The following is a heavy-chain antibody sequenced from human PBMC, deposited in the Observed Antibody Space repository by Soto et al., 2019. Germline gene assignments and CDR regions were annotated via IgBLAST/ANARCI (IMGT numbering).Heavy chain of an antibody. Sequence: SETLSLTCTVSGGSIISYYWSWILQPPGKGLEWIGYIYYSGSTNYNPSLKSRVTISVDTSKNQFSLKLSSVTAADTAVYYCARDGFPYESAPHNWFDPWGQGTLVTVSS. CDR3: ARDGFPYESAPHNWFDP. CDR1: GGSIISYY. D-gene: IGHD3-22*01. V-gene: IGHV4-59*01. CDR2: IYYSGST. J-gene: IGHJ5*02.